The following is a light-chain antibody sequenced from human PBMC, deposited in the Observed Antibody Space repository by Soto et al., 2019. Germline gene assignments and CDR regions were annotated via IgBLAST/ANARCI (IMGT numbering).Light chain of an antibody. CDR2: WAS. V-gene: IGKV4-1*01. J-gene: IGKJ1*01. CDR3: HQYYSSPRT. CDR1: QTILYSSNDKSY. Sequence: DIVMTQSPDSLAVSLGARATINCKSSQTILYSSNDKSYLAWYQQNPGQPPQLLLYWASTRESGVPDRFSRRASETDSALTISSMKAEDVAVSYCHQYYSSPRTFGQRTKVGIK.